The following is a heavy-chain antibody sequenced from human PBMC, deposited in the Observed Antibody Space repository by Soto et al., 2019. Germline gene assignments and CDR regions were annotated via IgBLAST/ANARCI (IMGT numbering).Heavy chain of an antibody. CDR2: ISYDGSNK. Sequence: QVQLVESGGGVVQPGRSLRLSCAASGFTFSSYGMHWVRQAPGKGLEWVAVISYDGSNKYYADSVKGRFTISRDNSKNTLYLQMNSLRAEDTAVYYCAKDKGSSSLGYYCGMDVWGQGTTVTVSS. CDR3: AKDKGSSSLGYYCGMDV. D-gene: IGHD6-6*01. CDR1: GFTFSSYG. J-gene: IGHJ6*02. V-gene: IGHV3-30*18.